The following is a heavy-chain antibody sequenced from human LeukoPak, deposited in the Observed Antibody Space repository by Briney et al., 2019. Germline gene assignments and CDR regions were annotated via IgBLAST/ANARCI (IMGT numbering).Heavy chain of an antibody. J-gene: IGHJ4*02. CDR3: ARVRRFNGPYNVYFDY. Sequence: PSETLSLTCTVSGGSISGYYWSWIRQPPGKGLEWIGYMQYTGSTNYNPSLKSRVTISLDSSNSQLSLKLKSVTAADTAVYFCARVRRFNGPYNVYFDYWGQGTLVTVSS. V-gene: IGHV4-59*01. D-gene: IGHD2-8*01. CDR1: GGSISGYY. CDR2: MQYTGST.